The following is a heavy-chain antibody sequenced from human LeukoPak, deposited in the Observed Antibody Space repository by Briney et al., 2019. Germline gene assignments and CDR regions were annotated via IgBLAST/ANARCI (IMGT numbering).Heavy chain of an antibody. CDR3: ARDPLTPGWNTPPPHFDY. Sequence: ASVKVSCKTSGYTFYRYGISWVRQAPGQGLEWMGWISGHNGNTNYAQNLQGRVTITTDTSTRTAYMELKSLTSDDTALYYCARDPLTPGWNTPPPHFDYWGQGTLVTVSS. CDR2: ISGHNGNT. J-gene: IGHJ4*02. D-gene: IGHD6-19*01. CDR1: GYTFYRYG. V-gene: IGHV1-18*01.